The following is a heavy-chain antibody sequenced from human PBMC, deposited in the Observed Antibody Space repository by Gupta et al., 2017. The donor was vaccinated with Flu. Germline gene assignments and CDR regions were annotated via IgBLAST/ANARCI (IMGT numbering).Heavy chain of an antibody. J-gene: IGHJ4*02. Sequence: QVTLKESGPVLVKPTETLTLTCTVSGFSLSNARMGVSWIRQPPGKALEWLAHIFSNDEKSYSTSLKSRLTISKDTSKSQVVLTMTNMDPVDTATYYCARIKGYSSSSGPEFDYWGQGTLVTVSS. V-gene: IGHV2-26*01. CDR1: GFSLSNARMG. CDR3: ARIKGYSSSSGPEFDY. D-gene: IGHD6-6*01. CDR2: IFSNDEK.